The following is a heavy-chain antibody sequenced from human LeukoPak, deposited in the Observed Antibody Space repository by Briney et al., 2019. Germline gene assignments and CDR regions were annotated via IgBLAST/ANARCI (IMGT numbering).Heavy chain of an antibody. CDR2: INPSGGTT. Sequence: AAVKVSCKASLYTFTSYHIHWVRQAPGQGLEWMGIINPSGGTTNNAQNFQGRVTMTRDTSTSTVYMEMSSLRSEDAGVYFCARAPPELGYGMDVWGQGTTVTVSS. D-gene: IGHD6-13*01. CDR3: ARAPPELGYGMDV. CDR1: LYTFTSYH. J-gene: IGHJ6*01. V-gene: IGHV1-46*01.